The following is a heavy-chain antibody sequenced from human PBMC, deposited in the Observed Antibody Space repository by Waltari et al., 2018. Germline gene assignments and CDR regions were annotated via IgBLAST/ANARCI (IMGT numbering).Heavy chain of an antibody. CDR1: GGSFSGYY. CDR3: ASGGPRAAVDY. V-gene: IGHV4-34*01. D-gene: IGHD6-13*01. J-gene: IGHJ4*02. Sequence: QVQLQQWGAGLLKPSETLSLTCAVYGGSFSGYYWSWIRQPPGKGLEWIGEINHSGSTTYNPSLKSRVTISVDTSKNQFSLKLSSVTAADTAVYYCASGGPRAAVDYWGQGTLVTVSS. CDR2: INHSGST.